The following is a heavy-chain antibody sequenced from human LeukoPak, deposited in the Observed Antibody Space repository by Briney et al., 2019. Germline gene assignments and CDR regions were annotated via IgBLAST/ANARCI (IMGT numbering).Heavy chain of an antibody. D-gene: IGHD3-10*01. J-gene: IGHJ5*02. CDR1: GGSISSSSYY. CDR3: ARDWGFGDSEDWFDP. Sequence: SETLSLTCTVSGGSISSSSYYWGWIRQPPGKGLEWIGSVHHTGSTYYNPSLRSRVSISVDKSTNHISLEVTSVAAADTAVYYCARDWGFGDSEDWFDPWGQGTLVTVSS. V-gene: IGHV4-39*07. CDR2: VHHTGST.